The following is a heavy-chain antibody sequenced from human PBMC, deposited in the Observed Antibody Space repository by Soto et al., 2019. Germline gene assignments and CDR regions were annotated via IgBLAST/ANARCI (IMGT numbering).Heavy chain of an antibody. CDR1: GYTFTGYY. D-gene: IGHD3-22*01. CDR3: ARDAGTYYYASSGGGSHFDY. CDR2: INPNSGGT. J-gene: IGHJ4*02. V-gene: IGHV1-2*02. Sequence: ASVKVSCKASGYTFTGYYMHWVRQAPGQGLEWMGWINPNSGGTNYAQKFQGRVTMTGDTSISTAYMELSRLRSDDTAVYYCARDAGTYYYASSGGGSHFDYWGQGTLVTVSS.